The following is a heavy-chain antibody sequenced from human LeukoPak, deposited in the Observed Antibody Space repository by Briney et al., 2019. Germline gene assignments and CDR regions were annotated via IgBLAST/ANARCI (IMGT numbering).Heavy chain of an antibody. Sequence: GASVKVSCKASGYTFTGYYMHWVRQAPGQGLEWMGWINPNSGGTNYAQKFQGRVTMTRDTSISTAYMELSRLRSDDTAVYYCARDPHSLTGGMDVWGQGTTVTVSS. CDR3: ARDPHSLTGGMDV. J-gene: IGHJ6*02. V-gene: IGHV1-2*02. CDR2: INPNSGGT. D-gene: IGHD2-15*01. CDR1: GYTFTGYY.